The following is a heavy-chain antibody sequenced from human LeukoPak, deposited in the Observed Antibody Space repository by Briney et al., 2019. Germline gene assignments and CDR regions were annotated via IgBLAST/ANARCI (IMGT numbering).Heavy chain of an antibody. V-gene: IGHV3-48*03. D-gene: IGHD3-3*01. Sequence: PGGSLRLSCAASGFTFSNYGMNWVRQAPGKGLEWVSYISSSGSTIYYADSVKGRFTISRDNAKNSLYLQMNSLRAEDTAVYYCASSDFWSGYEGYFDYWGQGTLVTVSS. CDR2: ISSSGSTI. CDR3: ASSDFWSGYEGYFDY. J-gene: IGHJ4*02. CDR1: GFTFSNYG.